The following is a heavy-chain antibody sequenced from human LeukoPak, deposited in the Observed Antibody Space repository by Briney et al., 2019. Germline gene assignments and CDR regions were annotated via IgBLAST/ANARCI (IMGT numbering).Heavy chain of an antibody. V-gene: IGHV1-2*02. Sequence: ASVKVSCKASGYTFTGYYMHWVRQAPGQGLEWMGWINPNSGGTNYAQKFQGRVTMTRDTSISTAYMELSGLRSDDTAVYYCARESGKWQQLATSMPYYYYYYGMDVWGQGTTVTVSS. J-gene: IGHJ6*02. D-gene: IGHD6-13*01. CDR3: ARESGKWQQLATSMPYYYYYYGMDV. CDR1: GYTFTGYY. CDR2: INPNSGGT.